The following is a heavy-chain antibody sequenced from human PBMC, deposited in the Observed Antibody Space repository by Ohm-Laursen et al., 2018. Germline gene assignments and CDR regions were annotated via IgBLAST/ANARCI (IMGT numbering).Heavy chain of an antibody. J-gene: IGHJ4*02. CDR1: GFTFSTYT. CDR2: ISWSSGGI. D-gene: IGHD3-16*01. CDR3: AGGTGWTESD. Sequence: SLRLSCAASGFTFSTYTMNWVRQAPGKGLECVSGISWSSGGITYGDSVKGRFTISRDNAENSLYLQMNSLRAEDTAVYYCAGGTGWTESDWGQGTLVTVSS. V-gene: IGHV3-21*06.